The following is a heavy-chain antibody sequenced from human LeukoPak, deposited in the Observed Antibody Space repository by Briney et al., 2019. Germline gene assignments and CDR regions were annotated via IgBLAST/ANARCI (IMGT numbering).Heavy chain of an antibody. D-gene: IGHD6-13*01. J-gene: IGHJ4*02. CDR1: GGSISSYY. V-gene: IGHV4-39*01. Sequence: SETLSLTCTVSGGSISSYYWGWIRQPPGKGLEWIGSIYYSGSTYYNPSLKSRVTISVDTSKNQFSLKLSSVTAADTAVYYCARLPLNIAAAGFFDYWGQGTLVTVSS. CDR3: ARLPLNIAAAGFFDY. CDR2: IYYSGST.